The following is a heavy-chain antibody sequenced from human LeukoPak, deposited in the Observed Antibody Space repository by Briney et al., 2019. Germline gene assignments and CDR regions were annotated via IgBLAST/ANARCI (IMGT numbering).Heavy chain of an antibody. V-gene: IGHV1-18*01. CDR3: ARLESYGDYSIKGYYFDY. Sequence: GASVKVSCKASGYTFTSYSISWVRQAPGQGLEWMGWISAYNGNTNYAQKLQGGVTMTTDTSTSTAYMELRSLRSDDTAVYYCARLESYGDYSIKGYYFDYWGQGTLVTVSS. CDR2: ISAYNGNT. CDR1: GYTFTSYS. D-gene: IGHD4-17*01. J-gene: IGHJ4*02.